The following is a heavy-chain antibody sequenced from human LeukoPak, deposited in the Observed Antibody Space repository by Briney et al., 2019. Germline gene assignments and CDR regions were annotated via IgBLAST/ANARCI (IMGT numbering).Heavy chain of an antibody. V-gene: IGHV3-30*02. CDR1: GFTFSSDG. CDR2: LRLDETRK. J-gene: IGHJ6*03. CDR3: AEGGSDGYNSEYYMDV. Sequence: PGGSLRLSCAASGFTFSSDGMHSVRQAPGKGLELGAFLRLDETRKYYADSVKGRFTVSSDTSKNTLYLQINSPTTEDTATEYCAEGGSDGYNSEYYMDVWGTGTPVTVSS. D-gene: IGHD5-24*01.